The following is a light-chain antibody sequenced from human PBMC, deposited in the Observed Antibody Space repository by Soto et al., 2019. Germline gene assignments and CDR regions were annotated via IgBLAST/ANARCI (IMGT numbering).Light chain of an antibody. CDR3: QQYGSSPET. V-gene: IGKV3-20*01. CDR1: QTISSGY. J-gene: IGKJ1*01. CDR2: DAS. Sequence: EIVLTQSPGTLSLSPGARATLSCRASQTISSGYLAWYQQKPGQAPRLLIYDASCRATGIPDRFSGRGSGTDFTLTISSLEPDDFALYYCQQYGSSPETFGQGTKVEIK.